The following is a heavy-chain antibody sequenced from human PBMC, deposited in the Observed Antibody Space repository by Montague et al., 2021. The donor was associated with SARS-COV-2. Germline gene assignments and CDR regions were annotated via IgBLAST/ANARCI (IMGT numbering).Heavy chain of an antibody. CDR3: ARGYDYVWGSYRYLNCFDP. V-gene: IGHV4-34*01. CDR1: GGSFSGYY. D-gene: IGHD3-16*02. J-gene: IGHJ5*02. CDR2: INHSGST. Sequence: SETLSLTCAVYGGSFSGYYWSWIRQPPGKGLEWIGEINHSGSTNYNPSLKSRVTISVDTSKNQFSLKLSSVTAADTAVYYCARGYDYVWGSYRYLNCFDPWGQGTLVTVSS.